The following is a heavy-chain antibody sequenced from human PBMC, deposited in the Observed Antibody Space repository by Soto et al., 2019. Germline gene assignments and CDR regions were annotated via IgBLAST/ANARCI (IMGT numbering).Heavy chain of an antibody. Sequence: QVQLVESGGGVVQPGRSLRLSCAASGFTFSNYGMHWVRQAPGKGLEWVAVIWYDGSNKYYADSVKGRFTISRDNSKNTLYLQTNSLRAEDTAVYYCARDGVGYYDSSGYSAYFQHWGQGTLVTVSS. CDR3: ARDGVGYYDSSGYSAYFQH. D-gene: IGHD3-22*01. CDR1: GFTFSNYG. V-gene: IGHV3-33*01. CDR2: IWYDGSNK. J-gene: IGHJ1*01.